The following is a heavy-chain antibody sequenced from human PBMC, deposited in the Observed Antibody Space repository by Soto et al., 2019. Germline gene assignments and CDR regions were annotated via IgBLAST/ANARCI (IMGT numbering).Heavy chain of an antibody. D-gene: IGHD2-2*01. CDR2: IIPVFGTT. CDR1: GGTFSNYT. CDR3: ARSSPYIVVRKPTGNQDYYGMDV. V-gene: IGHV1-69*01. Sequence: QVQLVQSGAEVKKPGSSVKVFCKASGGTFSNYTISWVRQAPGQGLEWMGGIIPVFGTTDYEQTFQARVTITADGSTSTAYMKLSSLRSADTAVYYCARSSPYIVVRKPTGNQDYYGMDVWGQGTTVTVSS. J-gene: IGHJ6*02.